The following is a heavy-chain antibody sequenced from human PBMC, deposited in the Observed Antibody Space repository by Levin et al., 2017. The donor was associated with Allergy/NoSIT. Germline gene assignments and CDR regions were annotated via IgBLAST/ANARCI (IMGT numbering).Heavy chain of an antibody. J-gene: IGHJ4*02. CDR3: ARAAYLSGYDSEGLFDY. D-gene: IGHD5-12*01. CDR2: INPNSGGT. Sequence: RGESLKISCKASGYTFTGYYMHWVRQAPGQGLEWMGWINPNSGGTNYAQKFQGRVTMTRDTSISTAYMELSRLRSDDTAVYYCARAAYLSGYDSEGLFDYWGQGTLVTVSS. V-gene: IGHV1-2*02. CDR1: GYTFTGYY.